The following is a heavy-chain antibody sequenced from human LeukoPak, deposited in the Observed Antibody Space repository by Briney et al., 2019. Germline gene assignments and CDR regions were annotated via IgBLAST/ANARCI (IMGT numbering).Heavy chain of an antibody. CDR3: ARQVDNWFDP. V-gene: IGHV4-59*01. CDR2: IYYIGST. CDR1: GGSISSYY. J-gene: IGHJ5*02. Sequence: PSETLSLTCTVYGGSISSYYWSWIRQPPGKGLEWIGYIYYIGSTNYNPSLKSRVTISVDTSKNQFSLKLSSVTAADTAVYYCARQVDNWFDPWGQGTLVTVSS. D-gene: IGHD1-26*01.